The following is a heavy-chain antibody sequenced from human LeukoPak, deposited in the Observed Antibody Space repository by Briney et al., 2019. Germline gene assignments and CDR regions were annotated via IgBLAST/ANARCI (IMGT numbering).Heavy chain of an antibody. J-gene: IGHJ1*01. CDR1: GFTFRSHW. CDR2: INSDGSDT. D-gene: IGHD2-21*02. Sequence: GGSLRLSCAASGFTFRSHWMHWVRQAPGKGLVWVSRINSDGSDTSYADSVKGRFTISRDNAQNSMYLQMNSLRVEDTAVYYCTSWGDTTAEYFQRWGQGTLVTVSS. CDR3: TSWGDTTAEYFQR. V-gene: IGHV3-74*01.